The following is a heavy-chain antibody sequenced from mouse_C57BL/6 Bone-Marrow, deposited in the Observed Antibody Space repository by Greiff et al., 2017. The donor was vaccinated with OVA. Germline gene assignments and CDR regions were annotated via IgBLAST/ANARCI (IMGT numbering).Heavy chain of an antibody. CDR3: ARSIYYYGSSSYWYFDV. D-gene: IGHD1-1*01. J-gene: IGHJ1*03. CDR1: GFNIKNTY. CDR2: IDPANGST. Sequence: EVQLQQSVAELVRPGASVKLSCTASGFNIKNTYMHWVKQRPEQGLEWIGRIDPANGSTKYAPKFQGKATITADTSSNTAYLQLSSLTSEDTAIYYCARSIYYYGSSSYWYFDVWGTGTTVTVSS. V-gene: IGHV14-3*01.